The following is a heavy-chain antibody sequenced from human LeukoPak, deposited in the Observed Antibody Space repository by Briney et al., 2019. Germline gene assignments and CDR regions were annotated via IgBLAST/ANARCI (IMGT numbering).Heavy chain of an antibody. J-gene: IGHJ5*02. CDR3: ARVGVVVVAASNWFDP. V-gene: IGHV4-31*03. D-gene: IGHD2-15*01. Sequence: SETLSLTCTVSGGSISSCGYYWSRIRQHPGKGLEWIGYIYYSGSTYYNPSLKSRVTISVDTSKNQFSLKLSSVTAADTAVYYCARVGVVVVAASNWFDPWGQGTLVTVSS. CDR2: IYYSGST. CDR1: GGSISSCGYY.